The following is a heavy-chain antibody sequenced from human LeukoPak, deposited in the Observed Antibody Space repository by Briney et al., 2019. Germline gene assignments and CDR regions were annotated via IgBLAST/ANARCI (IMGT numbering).Heavy chain of an antibody. Sequence: GMSLRLSCAASGFTFDDYAMHWVRQAPGKGLEWVSGVSWHSSSIGYADSVKGRFTISRDNSKNTLYLQMNSLRAEDTAVYYCAKVRGDFSYYYYGMDVWGQGTTVTVSS. V-gene: IGHV3-9*01. CDR3: AKVRGDFSYYYYGMDV. CDR2: VSWHSSSI. D-gene: IGHD3-3*01. J-gene: IGHJ6*02. CDR1: GFTFDDYA.